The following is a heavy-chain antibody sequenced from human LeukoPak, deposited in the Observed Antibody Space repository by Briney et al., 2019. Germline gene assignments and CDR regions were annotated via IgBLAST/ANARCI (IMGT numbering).Heavy chain of an antibody. J-gene: IGHJ4*02. V-gene: IGHV4-4*07. D-gene: IGHD1-26*01. CDR1: GGSISSYY. CDR2: IYTSGST. CDR3: ARVPDVGPFDY. Sequence: PSETLSLTCTVSGGSISSYYWSWIRQPAGKGLEWIGRIYTSGSTNYNPSLKSRVTISVDTSKNQFSLKLRSVTAADTAVYYCARVPDVGPFDYWGQGTLVTVSS.